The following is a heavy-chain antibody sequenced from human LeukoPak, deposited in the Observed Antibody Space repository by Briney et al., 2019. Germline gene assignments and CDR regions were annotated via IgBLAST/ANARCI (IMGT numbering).Heavy chain of an antibody. Sequence: GGSLRLSCVSSGFTFSSYAMSWVRQPPGKGLEWVSSLGGTNGYTYYADSVKGRFSISRDNSKNTLYLQMNSLRAEDTALYYCAKVPSGCYASYFDYWGQGTLVTVSS. J-gene: IGHJ4*02. V-gene: IGHV3-23*01. D-gene: IGHD2-2*01. CDR1: GFTFSSYA. CDR3: AKVPSGCYASYFDY. CDR2: LGGTNGYT.